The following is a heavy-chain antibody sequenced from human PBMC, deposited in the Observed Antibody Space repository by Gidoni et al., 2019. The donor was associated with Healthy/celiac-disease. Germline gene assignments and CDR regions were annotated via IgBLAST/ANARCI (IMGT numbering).Heavy chain of an antibody. CDR2: IYYSGST. J-gene: IGHJ5*02. V-gene: IGHV4-31*02. D-gene: IGHD6-19*01. CDR3: AREAGGWYWFDP. CDR1: GSSISSGGYY. Sequence: GSSISSGGYYWSWIRQHPGKGLEWIGYIYYSGSTYYNPSLKSRVTISVDTSKNQFSLKLSSVTAADTAVYYCAREAGGWYWFDPWGQGTLVTVSS.